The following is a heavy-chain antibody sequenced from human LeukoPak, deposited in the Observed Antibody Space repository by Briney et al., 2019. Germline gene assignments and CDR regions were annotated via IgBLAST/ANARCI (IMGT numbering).Heavy chain of an antibody. CDR1: GFSLTTSGVG. V-gene: IGHV2-5*02. CDR3: AHSAGYSSDYYDY. D-gene: IGHD6-25*01. J-gene: IGHJ4*02. CDR2: IHWDSDK. Sequence: SGPTLVKPTQTLMLTCTFSGFSLTTSGVGVGWIRQPPGKAPEWLARIHWDSDKRYRPSLRNRLNINKDTSKDQVVLTMTNMDPVDTATYYCAHSAGYSSDYYDYWGQGIPVTVSS.